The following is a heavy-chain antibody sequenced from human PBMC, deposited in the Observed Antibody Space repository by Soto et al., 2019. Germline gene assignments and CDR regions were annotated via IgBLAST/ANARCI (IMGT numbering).Heavy chain of an antibody. CDR2: IYATGTT. CDR3: VRDGTKTLRDWFDP. Sequence: SETLFLTCTVSGASISGYYWSWIRKSAGKGLEWIGRIYATGTTDYNPSLKSRVMMSVDTSKKQFSLKLRSVTAADTAVYYCVRDGTKTLRDWFDPWGQGISVTVSS. V-gene: IGHV4-4*07. D-gene: IGHD1-1*01. J-gene: IGHJ5*02. CDR1: GASISGYY.